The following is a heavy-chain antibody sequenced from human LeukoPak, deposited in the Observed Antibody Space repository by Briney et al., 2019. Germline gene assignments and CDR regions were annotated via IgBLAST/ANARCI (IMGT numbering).Heavy chain of an antibody. CDR1: GGSISSGDYY. CDR3: ARVRSHNWCFDY. J-gene: IGHJ4*02. CDR2: IYYSGST. V-gene: IGHV4-30-4*01. Sequence: PSETLSLTCTVSGGSISSGDYYWSWIRQPPGKGLEWIGYIYYSGSTYYNPSLKSRVTISVDTSKNQFSLKLSSVTAADTAVYYCARVRSHNWCFDYRGQGTLVTVSS. D-gene: IGHD1-20*01.